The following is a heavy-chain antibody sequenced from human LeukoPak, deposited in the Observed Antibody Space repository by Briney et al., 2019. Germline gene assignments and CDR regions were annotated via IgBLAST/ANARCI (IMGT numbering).Heavy chain of an antibody. V-gene: IGHV4-39*01. CDR2: IYYSGNT. J-gene: IGHJ4*02. CDR3: ARQTGSGLFILP. CDR1: GVSISSSNSY. Sequence: SETLSLTCTVSGVSISSSNSYWGWIRQPPGKGLEWIGSIYYSGNTYYNASPKSQVSISIDTSKNQFSLRLTSVTAADTAVYYCARQTGSGLFILPGGQGTLVTVSS. D-gene: IGHD3/OR15-3a*01.